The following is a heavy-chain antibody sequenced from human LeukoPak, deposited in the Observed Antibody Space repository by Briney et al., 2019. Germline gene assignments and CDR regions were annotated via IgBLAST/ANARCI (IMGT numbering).Heavy chain of an antibody. J-gene: IGHJ4*02. CDR2: INPSGGST. CDR1: GYTFTSYY. V-gene: IGHV1-46*01. D-gene: IGHD1-26*01. CDR3: ARGESGSYFGY. Sequence: ASVKVSCKASGYTFTSYYMHWVRQAPGQGLEWMGIINPSGGSTSYAQKFQGRVTMTRNTSISTAYMELSSLRSEDTAVYYCARGESGSYFGYWGQGTLVTVSS.